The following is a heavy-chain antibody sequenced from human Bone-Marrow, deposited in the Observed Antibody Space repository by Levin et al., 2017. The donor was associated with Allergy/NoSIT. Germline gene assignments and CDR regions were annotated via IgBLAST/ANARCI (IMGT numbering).Heavy chain of an antibody. CDR1: GFTFSSYG. D-gene: IGHD3-10*01. CDR3: SKGVVLHSGSYYLGDGLDV. CDR2: ISYNGGNN. J-gene: IGHJ6*02. Sequence: GGSLRLSCAASGFTFSSYGMQWVRQAPGKGLEWVAFISYNGGNNNYADSVKGRFTISRDNSKNTLYLEMNSLRAEDTAVYCWSKGVVLHSGSYYLGDGLDVWGQGTTVTVS. V-gene: IGHV3-30*18.